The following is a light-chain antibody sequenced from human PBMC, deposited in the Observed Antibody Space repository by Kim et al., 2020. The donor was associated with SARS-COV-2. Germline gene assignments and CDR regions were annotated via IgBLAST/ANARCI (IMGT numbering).Light chain of an antibody. CDR2: QDT. CDR3: QAWDSGTAVV. CDR1: KWGDKY. Sequence: PGQTASITCAGDKWGDKYGCWYQQKPGQSPVVDINQDTKRPSGIPERFSGSNARNTATLTIRGTQVMDEADYYCQAWDSGTAVVFGGGTQLTVL. V-gene: IGLV3-1*01. J-gene: IGLJ2*01.